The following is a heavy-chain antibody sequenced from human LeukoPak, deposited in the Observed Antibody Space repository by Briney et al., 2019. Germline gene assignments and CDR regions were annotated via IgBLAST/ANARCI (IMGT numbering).Heavy chain of an antibody. D-gene: IGHD1-26*01. CDR3: AGGDEWELPLDY. J-gene: IGHJ4*02. CDR2: IYYSGST. CDR1: GGSISSYY. V-gene: IGHV4-59*01. Sequence: SETLSLTFTVSGGSISSYYWSWIRQPPGKGLEWSGYIYYSGSTNYNPSLKSRATISVDTSKNQFSLKLSSVTAADTAVYYCAGGDEWELPLDYWGQGTLVTVSS.